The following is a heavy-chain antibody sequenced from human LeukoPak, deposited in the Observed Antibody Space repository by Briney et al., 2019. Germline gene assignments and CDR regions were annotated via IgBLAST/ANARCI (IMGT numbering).Heavy chain of an antibody. CDR3: ARVLVPRVVRGVMWY. D-gene: IGHD3-10*01. CDR2: ISYDGSDK. V-gene: IGHV3-30-3*01. J-gene: IGHJ4*02. CDR1: GFTFSSYA. Sequence: GGSLRLSCAASGFTFSSYAMHWVRQAPGKGLEWVAVISYDGSDKYYADSVKGRFTISRDNSKNTLYLQMNSLRAEDTAVYYCARVLVPRVVRGVMWYWGQGTLVTVSS.